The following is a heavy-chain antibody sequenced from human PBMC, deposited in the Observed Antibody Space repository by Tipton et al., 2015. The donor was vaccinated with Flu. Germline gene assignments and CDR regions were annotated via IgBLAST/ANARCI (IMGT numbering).Heavy chain of an antibody. CDR3: ARNGGSYSYQH. CDR1: GGSISSYY. Sequence: VKPSETLSLTCTVSGGSISSYYWSWLRQPPGKGLEWIGFVSYSGITNYNPSLKGRVTMSLDASKNHFSLSLSSVTAADTAVYYCARNGGSYSYQHWGQGTLVTVSS. J-gene: IGHJ1*01. V-gene: IGHV4-59*13. CDR2: VSYSGIT. D-gene: IGHD3-10*01.